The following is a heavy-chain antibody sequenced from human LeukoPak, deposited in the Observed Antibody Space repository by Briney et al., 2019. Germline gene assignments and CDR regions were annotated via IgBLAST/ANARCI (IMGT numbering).Heavy chain of an antibody. CDR2: IKSKIDGGTT. CDR3: SRGGPGGY. Sequence: GGSLRLSCAASGFTFSNAWMSWVRQAPGKGLEWVGRIKSKIDGGTTDYAAPVKGRFTISRDDSKNTLYLQMNSLKTEDTAVYYCSRGGPGGYWGQGTLVTVSS. D-gene: IGHD4-23*01. V-gene: IGHV3-15*01. CDR1: GFTFSNAW. J-gene: IGHJ4*02.